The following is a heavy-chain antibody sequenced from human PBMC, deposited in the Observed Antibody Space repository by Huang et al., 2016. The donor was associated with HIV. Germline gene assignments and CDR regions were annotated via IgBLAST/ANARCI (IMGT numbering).Heavy chain of an antibody. CDR1: TFTFGAYW. D-gene: IGHD1-7*01. CDR3: ATKTAGMDI. J-gene: IGHJ6*02. Sequence: VESGGRSVQPGGSIKLSCVGSTFTFGAYWMSWVRQPTGKGLEWVANIKQEESEKYYVDSVKVRFNISRDNARKVLFLEMDDLRVEDTAIYFCATKTAGMDIWGQGTTVTVSS. V-gene: IGHV3-7*01. CDR2: IKQEESEK.